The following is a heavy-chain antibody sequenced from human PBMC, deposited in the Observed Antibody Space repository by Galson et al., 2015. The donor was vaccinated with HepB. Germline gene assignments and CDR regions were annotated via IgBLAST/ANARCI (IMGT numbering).Heavy chain of an antibody. CDR2: INPNSGGT. D-gene: IGHD3-3*01. Sequence: SVKVSCKASGYTFTGYYMHWVRQAPGQGLEWMGWINPNSGGTNYAQKFQGRVTMTGDTSISTAYMELSRLRSDDTAVYYCARAPEMEYYFDYWGQGTLVTVSS. V-gene: IGHV1-2*02. CDR3: ARAPEMEYYFDY. J-gene: IGHJ4*02. CDR1: GYTFTGYY.